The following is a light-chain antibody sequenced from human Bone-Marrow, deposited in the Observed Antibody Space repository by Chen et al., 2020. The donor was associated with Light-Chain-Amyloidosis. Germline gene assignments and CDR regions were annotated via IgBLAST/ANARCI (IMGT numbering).Light chain of an antibody. J-gene: IGLJ2*01. CDR2: SDP. CDR1: DLPTKY. CDR3: QSADSSGTYEVI. V-gene: IGLV3-25*03. Sequence: SYELTQPPSVSVSPGQTARITCSGDDLPTKYAYWYQQKPGQAPVLGIHSDPARPSGLSERFSGSSSGTTATLTISGVQAEDEADYHCQSADSSGTYEVIFGGGTKLTVL.